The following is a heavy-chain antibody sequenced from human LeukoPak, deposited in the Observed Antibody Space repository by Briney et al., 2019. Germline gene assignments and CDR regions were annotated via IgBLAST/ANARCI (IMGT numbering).Heavy chain of an antibody. J-gene: IGHJ4*02. V-gene: IGHV3-11*01. CDR1: GLTFSDYY. CDR2: ISSSGSTI. D-gene: IGHD3-9*01. Sequence: GGSLRLSCAASGLTFSDYYMSWIRQAPGKGLEWVPYISSSGSTIYYADSVKGRFTISRDNAKNSLYLQMNSLRAEDTAVYYCARGVDYDILTGYPYYFDYWGQGTLVTVSS. CDR3: ARGVDYDILTGYPYYFDY.